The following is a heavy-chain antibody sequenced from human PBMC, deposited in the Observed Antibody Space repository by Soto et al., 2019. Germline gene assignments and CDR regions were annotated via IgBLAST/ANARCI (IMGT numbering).Heavy chain of an antibody. D-gene: IGHD6-13*01. Sequence: PGESLKISCKASGYSFTSYWVGWVRQMPGKGLEWMGIIYPGDSETRYSPSFQGQVTISADKSTSTASLQWSSLKASDTAMYYCARTSAAGKYYYGMDVWGQ. CDR3: ARTSAAGKYYYGMDV. J-gene: IGHJ6*02. CDR2: IYPGDSET. V-gene: IGHV5-51*01. CDR1: GYSFTSYW.